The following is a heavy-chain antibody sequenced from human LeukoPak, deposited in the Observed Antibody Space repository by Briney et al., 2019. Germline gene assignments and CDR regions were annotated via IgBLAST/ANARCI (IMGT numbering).Heavy chain of an antibody. J-gene: IGHJ4*02. CDR2: IRYDGSNK. CDR1: GFTFSSYA. V-gene: IGHV3-30*02. Sequence: PGGSLRLSCAASGFTFSSYAMHWVRQAPGKGLEWVAFIRYDGSNKYYADSVKGRFTISRDNSKNTLYLQMNSLRAEDTAVYYCAKMGLDYYASSGYYGYFDYWGQGTLVTVSS. CDR3: AKMGLDYYASSGYYGYFDY. D-gene: IGHD3-22*01.